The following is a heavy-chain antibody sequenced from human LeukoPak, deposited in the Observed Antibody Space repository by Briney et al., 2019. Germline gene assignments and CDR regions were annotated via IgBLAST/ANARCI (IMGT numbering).Heavy chain of an antibody. CDR1: GFTFSTYS. CDR2: ISSSGANI. Sequence: TGGSLRLSCAASGFTFSTYSMNWFRQAPGEGLEWVSSISSSGANIFYTDSVKGRFTISRDNAKNSLYLQLNNLRAEDTAVYYCSRHGDGFYYGTDVWGQGTTVTVPS. D-gene: IGHD4-17*01. CDR3: SRHGDGFYYGTDV. J-gene: IGHJ6*02. V-gene: IGHV3-21*01.